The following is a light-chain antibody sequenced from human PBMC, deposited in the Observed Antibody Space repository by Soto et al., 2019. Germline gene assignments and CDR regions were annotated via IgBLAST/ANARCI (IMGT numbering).Light chain of an antibody. V-gene: IGKV1-39*01. Sequence: DVQMTQSPSSLSALVGDRVTITCRASQSVSRYLNWYQHKPGKAPKLLINAASNLRSGVPSRFSGSGSGTDLTLTIDGLQPEDFAVYYCQQSYITPPITFGQGTRLELK. CDR2: AAS. J-gene: IGKJ5*01. CDR3: QQSYITPPIT. CDR1: QSVSRY.